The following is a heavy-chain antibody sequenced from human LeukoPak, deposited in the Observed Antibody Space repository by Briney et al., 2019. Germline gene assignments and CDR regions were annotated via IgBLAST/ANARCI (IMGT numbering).Heavy chain of an antibody. V-gene: IGHV3-23*01. Sequence: GGSLRLSCAASGFTFSSYAMSWVRQAPGKGLEWVSAISGSGGSTYYADSVKGRFTISRDNSKNTLYLQMNSLRAEDTAVYYCARGGYRSSSTGIDSWGQGTLVIVST. CDR2: ISGSGGST. CDR1: GFTFSSYA. D-gene: IGHD6-13*01. CDR3: ARGGYRSSSTGIDS. J-gene: IGHJ5*01.